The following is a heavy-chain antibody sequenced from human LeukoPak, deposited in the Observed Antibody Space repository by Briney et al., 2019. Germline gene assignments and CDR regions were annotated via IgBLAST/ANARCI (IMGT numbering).Heavy chain of an antibody. D-gene: IGHD2-15*01. CDR1: GGSFSGYY. CDR3: ARGTHIVVVVTEEVWFDP. V-gene: IGHV4-34*01. CDR2: INHSGST. J-gene: IGHJ5*02. Sequence: SSETLSLTCAVYGGSFSGYYWSWIRQPPGKGLGWIGEINHSGSTNYNPSLKSRVTISVDTSKNQFSLKLSSVTAADTAVYYCARGTHIVVVVTEEVWFDPWGQGTLVTVSS.